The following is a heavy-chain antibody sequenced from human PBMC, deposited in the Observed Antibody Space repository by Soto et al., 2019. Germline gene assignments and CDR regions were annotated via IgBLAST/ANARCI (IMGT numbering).Heavy chain of an antibody. Sequence: GESLKISCKGAGYSFTSFWIGWVRQMPGKGLEWMGIIYPGDSNTRYSPSFQGQVTISADKSISTAYLQWSSLKASDTAMYYCAIYYYDTGYFQHWGQGTLVTVSS. CDR3: AIYYYDTGYFQH. J-gene: IGHJ1*01. D-gene: IGHD3-22*01. CDR1: GYSFTSFW. V-gene: IGHV5-51*01. CDR2: IYPGDSNT.